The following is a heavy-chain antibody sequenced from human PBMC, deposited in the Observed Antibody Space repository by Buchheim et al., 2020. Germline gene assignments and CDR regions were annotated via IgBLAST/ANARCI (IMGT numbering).Heavy chain of an antibody. CDR2: INPDSGGT. J-gene: IGHJ4*02. V-gene: IGHV1-2*02. CDR3: ARTSSFDY. CDR1: GFTLTGYY. Sequence: QVQLVQSGAEVKKPGASVKVSCKASGFTLTGYYMHWVRQAPGQGLEWMGWINPDSGGTNYAQKFQGRVTMTRDTSLNTAYMEQSSLTSDDSAVYYCARTSSFDYWGQGTL.